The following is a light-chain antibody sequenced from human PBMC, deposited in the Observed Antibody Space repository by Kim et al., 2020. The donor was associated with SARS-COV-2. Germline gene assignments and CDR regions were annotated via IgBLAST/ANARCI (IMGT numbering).Light chain of an antibody. CDR2: LNSDGSH. CDR3: QTWGTGILV. Sequence: PVNVAGALRSGDSSSAIARQQQRREKGPRCMMKLNSDGSHSKGDGIPARFSGSSSGAEGYLTISSLQSEDEADYYCQTWGTGILVFGGGTQLTVL. J-gene: IGLJ3*02. CDR1: SGDSSSA. V-gene: IGLV4-69*01.